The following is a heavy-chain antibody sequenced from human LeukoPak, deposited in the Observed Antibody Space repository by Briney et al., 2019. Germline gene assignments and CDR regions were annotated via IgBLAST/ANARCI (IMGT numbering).Heavy chain of an antibody. CDR3: ARVADSSGYIYYYYYMDV. J-gene: IGHJ6*03. CDR1: GDSISSGNYY. D-gene: IGHD3-22*01. CDR2: LYYSGST. Sequence: SETLSLTCSVSGDSISSGNYYWGWIRQPPGKGLEWIGNLYYSGSTYYYPSFKSRVTISVDTSKNQFSLKLSSVTAADTAVYYCARVADSSGYIYYYYYMDVWGKGTTVTVSS. V-gene: IGHV4-39*07.